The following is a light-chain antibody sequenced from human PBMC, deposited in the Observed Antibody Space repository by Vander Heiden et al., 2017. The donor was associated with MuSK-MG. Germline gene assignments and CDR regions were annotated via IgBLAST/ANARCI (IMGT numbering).Light chain of an antibody. CDR2: DVG. J-gene: IGLJ2*01. CDR1: SSDVGGYNY. CDR3: SSSTTSGIFGV. Sequence: QSALTQPASVSGSPGQSITISCTGTSSDVGGYNYVSWYQQHPGKATKLIMEDVGNRPSGVSNRFSGSKSGNTASMTISGLQAEDEAYDHCSSSTTSGIFGVFGGGTQVTRL. V-gene: IGLV2-14*03.